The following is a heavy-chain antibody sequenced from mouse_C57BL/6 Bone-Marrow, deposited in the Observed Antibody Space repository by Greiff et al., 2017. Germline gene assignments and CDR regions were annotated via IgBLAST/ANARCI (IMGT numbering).Heavy chain of an antibody. J-gene: IGHJ3*01. D-gene: IGHD2-3*01. CDR1: GYSFTGYY. Sequence: EVQLQQSGPELVKPGASVKISCKASGYSFTGYYMNWVKQSPEKSLEWIGEINPSTGGTTYNQKFKAKATLTVDKSSSTAYMQLKSLTSEDSAVYYCTRRDDGYYWFAYWGQGTLVTVSA. V-gene: IGHV1-42*01. CDR2: INPSTGGT. CDR3: TRRDDGYYWFAY.